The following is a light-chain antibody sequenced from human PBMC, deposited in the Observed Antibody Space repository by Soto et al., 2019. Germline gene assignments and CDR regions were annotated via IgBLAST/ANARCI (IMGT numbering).Light chain of an antibody. CDR3: QSYDNSLSGWV. Sequence: QLVLTQPPSVSGAPGQRVTISCTGSSSNIGAGYAVHWYQQLPGTAPKLLIYGNINRPSGVPDRFSGSKSGTSASLAITGLQAEDEADYYCQSYDNSLSGWVFGGGTKLTVL. CDR1: SSNIGAGYA. V-gene: IGLV1-40*01. CDR2: GNI. J-gene: IGLJ3*02.